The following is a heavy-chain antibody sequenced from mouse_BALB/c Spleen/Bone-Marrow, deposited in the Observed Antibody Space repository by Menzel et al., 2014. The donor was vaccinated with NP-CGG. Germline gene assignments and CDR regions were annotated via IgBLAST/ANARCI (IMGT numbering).Heavy chain of an antibody. CDR1: GFTFSNYW. V-gene: IGHV6-6*02. D-gene: IGHD1-2*01. CDR2: IRLKSNNYAT. Sequence: EVMLVESGGGLVQPGGSMKLSCVASGFTFSNYWMNWVRQSPEKGLECVAEIRLKSNNYATHYAESVKGRFTISRDDSKNSVYLQMNNVRADDTGIYYCTRVLRLQDYWGQGTTLTVSS. CDR3: TRVLRLQDY. J-gene: IGHJ2*01.